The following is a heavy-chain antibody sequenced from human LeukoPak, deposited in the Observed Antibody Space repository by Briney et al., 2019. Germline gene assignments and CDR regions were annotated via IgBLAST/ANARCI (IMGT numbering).Heavy chain of an antibody. CDR3: ARDQEAATTLFDY. D-gene: IGHD4-17*01. Sequence: ASETLSLTCTVSGGSISSHYWSWIRQPPGKGLEWIGYIYYSGSTNYNPSLKSRVTISVDTSKNQFSLKLSSVTAADTAVYYCARDQEAATTLFDYWGQGTLVTVSS. J-gene: IGHJ4*02. CDR1: GGSISSHY. V-gene: IGHV4-59*11. CDR2: IYYSGST.